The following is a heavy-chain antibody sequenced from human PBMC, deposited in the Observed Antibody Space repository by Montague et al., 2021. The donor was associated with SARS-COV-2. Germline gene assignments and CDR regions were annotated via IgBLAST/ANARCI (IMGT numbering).Heavy chain of an antibody. CDR3: GRDAKATVY. CDR1: GFIFSDYY. J-gene: IGHJ4*02. Sequence: SLRLSCAASGFIFSDYYMTWVRQAPGKGLEWVSYISSSGTFIYXXDSWKGRFTISRDNAKNSLYLQMNSLTAEDTAVYYCGRDAKATVYWGQGTLVTVSS. D-gene: IGHD1-1*01. V-gene: IGHV3-11*01. CDR2: ISSSGTFI.